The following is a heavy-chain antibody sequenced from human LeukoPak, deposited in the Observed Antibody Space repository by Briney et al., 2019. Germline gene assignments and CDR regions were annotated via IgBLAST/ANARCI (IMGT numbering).Heavy chain of an antibody. Sequence: SETLSLTCTVSGGSISGYFWSWIRQPPGKGLEWIGYIYSSGSTNYNPSLKSRVTISVDTSNNQFSLKLSSVTAADTAVYYCARLPRYCSGGSCSFNYYYGMDVWGQGTTVTVSS. V-gene: IGHV4-59*08. CDR3: ARLPRYCSGGSCSFNYYYGMDV. D-gene: IGHD2-15*01. CDR1: GGSISGYF. J-gene: IGHJ6*02. CDR2: IYSSGST.